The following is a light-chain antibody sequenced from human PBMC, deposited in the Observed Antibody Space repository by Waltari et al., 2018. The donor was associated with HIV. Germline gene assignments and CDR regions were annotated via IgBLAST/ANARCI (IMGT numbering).Light chain of an antibody. CDR3: QQYNDWPLT. J-gene: IGKJ4*01. Sequence: EIVMTQSPATLSVSPGARAALSCRASQSIATNLAWYQQKARQAPRLLVFAASTTATGVPGRFSGSGSGTEFTLTISSLQSEDVAIYYCQQYNDWPLTFGGGTKVEIK. V-gene: IGKV3-15*01. CDR1: QSIATN. CDR2: AAS.